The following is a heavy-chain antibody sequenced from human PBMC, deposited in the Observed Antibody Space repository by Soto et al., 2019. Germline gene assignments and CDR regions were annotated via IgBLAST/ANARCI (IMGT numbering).Heavy chain of an antibody. J-gene: IGHJ5*02. CDR1: GFTFSSYS. V-gene: IGHV3-21*01. Sequence: GGSLRLCCAASGFTFSSYSMNWVRQAPGKGLEWVSSISSSSSYIYYADSVKGRFTISRDNAKNSLYLQMNSLRAEDTAVYYCARGPPYIVVVVAATNWFDPWGQGTLVTVSS. CDR2: ISSSSSYI. CDR3: ARGPPYIVVVVAATNWFDP. D-gene: IGHD2-15*01.